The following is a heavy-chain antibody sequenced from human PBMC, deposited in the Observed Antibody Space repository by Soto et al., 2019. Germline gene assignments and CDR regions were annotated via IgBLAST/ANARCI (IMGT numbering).Heavy chain of an antibody. CDR3: ARDQGGQSGNFIFDN. V-gene: IGHV3-33*01. CDR2: IWWHGRDI. D-gene: IGHD1-26*01. CDR1: GFSLSDYV. J-gene: IGHJ4*02. Sequence: HPGGSLRLSCTASGFSLSDYVMHWVRQPPGKGLEWVAVIWWHGRDIFYEGSVKGRFTISRDNSKNTLYLQMNSLRVEDTAVYYCARDQGGQSGNFIFDNGGQGTLVTVSS.